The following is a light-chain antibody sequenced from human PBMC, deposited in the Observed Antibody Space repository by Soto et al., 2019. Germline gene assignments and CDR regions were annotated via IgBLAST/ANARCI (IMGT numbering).Light chain of an antibody. V-gene: IGKV3-15*01. Sequence: EIVVTQSPATLSVSPGERATLSCRASQSVSRYLAWYQQKPGQAPRLLIYSASTRATGIPARFSGSGSGTEFTLTISSLQSEDFAVYYCQQYNNWPGWTFGQGTKVEIK. CDR2: SAS. J-gene: IGKJ1*01. CDR3: QQYNNWPGWT. CDR1: QSVSRY.